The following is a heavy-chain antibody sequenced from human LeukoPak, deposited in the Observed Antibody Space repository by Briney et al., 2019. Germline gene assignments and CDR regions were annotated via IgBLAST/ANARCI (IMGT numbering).Heavy chain of an antibody. V-gene: IGHV3-23*01. J-gene: IGHJ1*01. D-gene: IGHD3-10*01. CDR1: GFTFSSYG. CDR2: ISGSGGST. Sequence: GGTLRLSCAASGFTFSSYGMSWVRQAPGKGLEWVSAISGSGGSTYYADSVKGRFTISRDNSKNTLYLQMNSLRAEDTAVYYCANYGSGSYNAEYFQHWGQGTLVTVSS. CDR3: ANYGSGSYNAEYFQH.